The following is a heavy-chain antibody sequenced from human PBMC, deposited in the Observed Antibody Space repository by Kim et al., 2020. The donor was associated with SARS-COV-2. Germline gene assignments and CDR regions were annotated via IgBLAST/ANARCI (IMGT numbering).Heavy chain of an antibody. J-gene: IGHJ6*02. CDR2: ISAYNGNT. CDR3: ARDLVVVPAAIWVMEYYYGMDV. CDR1: GYTFTSYG. D-gene: IGHD2-2*01. V-gene: IGHV1-18*01. Sequence: ASVKVSCKASGYTFTSYGISWVRQAPGQGLEWMGWISAYNGNTNYAQKLQGRVTMTTDTSTSTAYMELRSLRSDDTAVYYCARDLVVVPAAIWVMEYYYGMDVWGQGTTVTVSS.